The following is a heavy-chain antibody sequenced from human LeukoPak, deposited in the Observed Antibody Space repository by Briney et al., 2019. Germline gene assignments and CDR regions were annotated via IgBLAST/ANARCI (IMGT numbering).Heavy chain of an antibody. CDR2: MNPNSGNT. CDR1: GYTFTSYD. V-gene: IGHV1-8*01. Sequence: GASVKVSCKASGYTFTSYDISWVRQATGQGLEWMGWMNPNSGNTGYAQKFQGRVTMTRNTSISTAYMELNSLRAEDTAVYYCARDTSSSWFTGGWGQGTLVTVSS. J-gene: IGHJ4*02. CDR3: ARDTSSSWFTGG. D-gene: IGHD6-13*01.